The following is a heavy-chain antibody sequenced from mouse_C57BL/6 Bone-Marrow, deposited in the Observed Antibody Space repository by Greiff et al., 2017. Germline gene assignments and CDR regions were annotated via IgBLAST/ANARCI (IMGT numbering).Heavy chain of an antibody. J-gene: IGHJ1*03. Sequence: QVQLQQSGAELVKPGASVKLSCKASGYTFTSYWMHWVKQRPGQGLEWIGMIHPNSGSTNYNEKFKSKATLTVDKSSSTAYMQLSSLTSEDSAVYYGARWRFYWYVDVWGTGTTVTVSS. V-gene: IGHV1-64*01. CDR1: GYTFTSYW. CDR2: IHPNSGST. CDR3: ARWRFYWYVDV.